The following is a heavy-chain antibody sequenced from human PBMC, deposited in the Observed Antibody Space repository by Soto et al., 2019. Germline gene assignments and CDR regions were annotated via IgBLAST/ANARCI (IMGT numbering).Heavy chain of an antibody. V-gene: IGHV4-4*02. D-gene: IGHD2-2*01. CDR1: GGSISSSNW. J-gene: IGHJ6*02. CDR2: INHSGST. CDR3: ARGHGNLGYCSSTSCYRQPYYYYYYGMDV. Sequence: SETLSLTCAVSGGSISSSNWWSWVRQPPGKGLEWIGEINHSGSTNYNPSLKSRVTISVDTSKNQFSLKLSSVTAADTAVYYCARGHGNLGYCSSTSCYRQPYYYYYYGMDVWGQGTTVTVSS.